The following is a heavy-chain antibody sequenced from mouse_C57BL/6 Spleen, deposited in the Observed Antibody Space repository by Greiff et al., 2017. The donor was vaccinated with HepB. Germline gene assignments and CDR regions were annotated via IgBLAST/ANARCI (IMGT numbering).Heavy chain of an antibody. CDR2: INPNNGGT. CDR3: ARLGTTVVAEDY. D-gene: IGHD1-1*01. J-gene: IGHJ2*01. CDR1: GYTFTDYY. Sequence: EVKLQQSGPELVKPGASVKISCKASGYTFTDYYMNWVKQSHGKSLEWIGDINPNNGGTSYNQKFKGKATLTVDKSSSTAYMELRSLTSEDSAVYYCARLGTTVVAEDYWGQGTTLTVSS. V-gene: IGHV1-26*01.